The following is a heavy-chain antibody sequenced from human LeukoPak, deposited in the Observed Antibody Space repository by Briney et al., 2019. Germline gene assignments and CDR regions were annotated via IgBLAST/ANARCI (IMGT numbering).Heavy chain of an antibody. J-gene: IGHJ4*02. Sequence: AGGSLRPSCAASGFTFSSYSMNWVRQAPGKGLEWVSSISSSSSYIYYADSVKGRFTISRDNAKNSLYLQMNSLRAEDTAVYYCARGRYYYDSSGYPTPGYWGQGTLVTVSS. CDR3: ARGRYYYDSSGYPTPGY. CDR2: ISSSSSYI. V-gene: IGHV3-21*01. CDR1: GFTFSSYS. D-gene: IGHD3-22*01.